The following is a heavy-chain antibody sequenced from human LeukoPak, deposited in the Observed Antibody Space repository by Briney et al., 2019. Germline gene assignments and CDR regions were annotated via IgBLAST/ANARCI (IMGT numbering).Heavy chain of an antibody. D-gene: IGHD5-24*01. CDR2: IYFNNGVT. V-gene: IGHV1-2*02. J-gene: IGHJ3*02. CDR3: ARDQNIEAPPDDYYDAFDI. Sequence: GASVKVSCKASGYTFTDYYVQWVRQAPGQGLEWMGWIYFNNGVTNYAQKLHGRVTMTRDTSISTASMELRGLTSDDTAVYYCARDQNIEAPPDDYYDAFDIWGQGTMVAVSS. CDR1: GYTFTDYY.